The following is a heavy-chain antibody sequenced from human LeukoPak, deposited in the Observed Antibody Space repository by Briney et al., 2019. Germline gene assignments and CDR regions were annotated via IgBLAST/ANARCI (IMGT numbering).Heavy chain of an antibody. Sequence: GGSLRPSCAASGFTFNIYAMGWVRQAPGKGLEWVSAISGSGGSTYYADSVKGRFTISRDNSKNTLYLQMNSLRAEDTAVYYCARDSAPDAFDIWGQGTMVTVSS. V-gene: IGHV3-23*01. J-gene: IGHJ3*02. CDR2: ISGSGGST. D-gene: IGHD6-6*01. CDR3: ARDSAPDAFDI. CDR1: GFTFNIYA.